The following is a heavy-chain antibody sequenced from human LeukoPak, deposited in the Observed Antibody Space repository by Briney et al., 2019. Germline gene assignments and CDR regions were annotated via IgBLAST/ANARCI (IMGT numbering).Heavy chain of an antibody. J-gene: IGHJ6*04. CDR1: GGSFSGYY. CDR2: INHSGST. D-gene: IGHD2-2*02. Sequence: PSETLSLTCAVYGGSFSGYYWSWIRQPPGKGLEWIGEINHSGSTNYNPSLKSRVTISVDTSKNQFSLKLSSVTAADTDVYYCARGPVAYCSSTSCYTLATSSYYGMDVWGKGTTVTVSS. V-gene: IGHV4-34*01. CDR3: ARGPVAYCSSTSCYTLATSSYYGMDV.